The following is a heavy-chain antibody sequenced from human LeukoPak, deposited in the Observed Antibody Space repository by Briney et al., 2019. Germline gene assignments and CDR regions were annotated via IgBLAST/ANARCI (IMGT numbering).Heavy chain of an antibody. J-gene: IGHJ4*02. CDR2: IRSKANSYAT. D-gene: IGHD4-17*01. CDR1: GFTFSGSA. V-gene: IGHV3-73*01. CDR3: AKRLGYGAPSSIDY. Sequence: GGSLRLSCAASGFTFSGSAMHWVRQASGKGLEWVGRIRSKANSYATAYAASVKGRFTISRDDSKNTAYLQMNSLRAEDTAVYYCAKRLGYGAPSSIDYWGQGTLVTVSS.